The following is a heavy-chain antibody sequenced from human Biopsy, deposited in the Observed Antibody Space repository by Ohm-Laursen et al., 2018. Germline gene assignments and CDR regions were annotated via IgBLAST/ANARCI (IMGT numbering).Heavy chain of an antibody. Sequence: ETLSLTCTVSGGSISNNNYYWGWIRQPPGKGLEWIGSIFYRGSTHYKPSLRSRVNISVDTSKNQFSLKLNSVTAADTAVYYCARDYDTSGYYYVSWGQGTLVTVSS. CDR1: GGSISNNNYY. J-gene: IGHJ5*02. D-gene: IGHD3-22*01. CDR2: IFYRGST. CDR3: ARDYDTSGYYYVS. V-gene: IGHV4-39*01.